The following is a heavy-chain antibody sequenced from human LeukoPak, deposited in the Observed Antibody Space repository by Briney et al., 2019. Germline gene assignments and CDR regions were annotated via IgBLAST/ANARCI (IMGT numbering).Heavy chain of an antibody. J-gene: IGHJ4*02. V-gene: IGHV1-3*01. CDR3: ARGIEASSGWYVIDY. CDR2: INVGKGNT. Sequence: ASVKVSCKPSGYTFSNYAMHWVRQAPGQRLEWMGWINVGKGNTKYSQKLQGRITITRDTSASTAYMDLRSLRSEDTAVYFCARGIEASSGWYVIDYWGQGTLVTVSS. D-gene: IGHD6-19*01. CDR1: GYTFSNYA.